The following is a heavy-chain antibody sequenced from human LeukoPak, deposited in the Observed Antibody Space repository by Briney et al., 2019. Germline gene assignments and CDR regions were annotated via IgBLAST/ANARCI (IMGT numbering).Heavy chain of an antibody. CDR2: IIPIFGIA. J-gene: IGHJ4*02. V-gene: IGHV1-69*04. D-gene: IGHD3-22*01. CDR1: GGTFSSYA. Sequence: SVKVSCKASGGTFSSYAISWVRQAPGHGLEWMGRIIPIFGIANYAQKFQGRVTITADKSTSTAYMELSSLRSEDTAVYYCASHQGRGYYDSSGYNYWGQGTLVTVSS. CDR3: ASHQGRGYYDSSGYNY.